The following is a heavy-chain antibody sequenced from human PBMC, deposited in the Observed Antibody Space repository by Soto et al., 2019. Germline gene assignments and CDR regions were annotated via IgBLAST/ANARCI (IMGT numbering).Heavy chain of an antibody. D-gene: IGHD3-16*01. J-gene: IGHJ4*02. CDR2: ISRTGGAA. CDR1: GFTFSYFA. Sequence: EVQLLESGGGLVQPGGSLRLSCAASGFTFSYFAMFWVRHAPGKGLEWVSSISRTGGAAHYADSVNGRFTISRDNSKNKLFLQMDSLRADDTAVYYCAKAYDYIWGSYSRELDYWGQGTLVTVSS. V-gene: IGHV3-23*01. CDR3: AKAYDYIWGSYSRELDY.